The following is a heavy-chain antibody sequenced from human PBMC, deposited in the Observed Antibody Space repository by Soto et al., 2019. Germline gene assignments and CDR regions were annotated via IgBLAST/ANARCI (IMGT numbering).Heavy chain of an antibody. D-gene: IGHD3-16*02. CDR3: TTDRRFSRGGVIVT. Sequence: EVQLVESGGGLIKPGGSVRLSCVVSGSTFSNLWMTWVRQAPGKGLEWVGRIKSNVNGGTTDYAAPVKGRFTISRDDSKDTLYLEMNSLKTEDTAVYYCTTDRRFSRGGVIVTWGQGAMVTVSS. CDR2: IKSNVNGGTT. V-gene: IGHV3-15*01. J-gene: IGHJ3*01. CDR1: GSTFSNLW.